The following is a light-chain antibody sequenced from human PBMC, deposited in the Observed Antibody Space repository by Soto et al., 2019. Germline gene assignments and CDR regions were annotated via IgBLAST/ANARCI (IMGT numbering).Light chain of an antibody. J-gene: IGKJ3*01. CDR1: QTISSTY. CDR3: QHYGSSLPIT. Sequence: EIMLTQSPGTLSLSPGKRATLSCRASQTISSTYLAWYQQRPGQAPRLLIYGASSRATGIPDRFSGRESGTDFALTISRLEPEDFAVYYCQHYGSSLPITFGPGNKVDIK. V-gene: IGKV3-20*01. CDR2: GAS.